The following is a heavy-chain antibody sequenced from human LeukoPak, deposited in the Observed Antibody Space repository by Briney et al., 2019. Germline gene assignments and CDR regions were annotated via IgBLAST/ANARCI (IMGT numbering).Heavy chain of an antibody. CDR1: GFTFSSYA. CDR3: AKSWNYYDSSGDDALDI. D-gene: IGHD3-22*01. V-gene: IGHV3-23*01. J-gene: IGHJ3*02. CDR2: MGGGGGST. Sequence: GGSLRLSCAASGFTFSSYAMSWGRQAPGKGVEGGSAMGGGGGSTYYADSVKGRFTISRDKSKNTLYLQMNSLRVEDTAGYYCAKSWNYYDSSGDDALDIWGQGTMVTVSS.